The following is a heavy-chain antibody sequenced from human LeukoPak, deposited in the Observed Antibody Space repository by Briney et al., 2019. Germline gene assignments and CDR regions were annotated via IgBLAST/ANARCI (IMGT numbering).Heavy chain of an antibody. V-gene: IGHV4-59*08. CDR3: ARQPGYSYGPVSRASARYYFDY. J-gene: IGHJ4*02. D-gene: IGHD5-18*01. CDR2: IYYSGST. CDR1: GGSISSYY. Sequence: SETLSLTCTVSGGSISSYYWSWIRQPPGKGLEWIGYIYYSGSTNYNPSLKSRVTISVDTSKNQFSLKLSSVTAADTAVYYCARQPGYSYGPVSRASARYYFDYWGQGTLVTVSS.